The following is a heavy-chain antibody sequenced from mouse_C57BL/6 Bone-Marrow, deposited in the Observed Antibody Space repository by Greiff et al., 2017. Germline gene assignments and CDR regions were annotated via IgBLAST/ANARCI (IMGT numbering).Heavy chain of an antibody. CDR2: IWGVGST. CDR3: ASPYDYDDY. D-gene: IGHD2-4*01. CDR1: GFSLTSYG. V-gene: IGHV2-6*01. J-gene: IGHJ2*01. Sequence: VKLMESGPGLVAPSQSLSITCTFSGFSLTSYGVALFRQSPGTGLEWLGVIWGVGSTNYNSALKSRLSISKDNSKSQVFLKMNSLQTDDTAMYYCASPYDYDDYWGQGTTLTVSS.